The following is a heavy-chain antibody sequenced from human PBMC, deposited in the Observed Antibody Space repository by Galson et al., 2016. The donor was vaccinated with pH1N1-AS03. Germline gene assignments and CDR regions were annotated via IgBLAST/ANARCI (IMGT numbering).Heavy chain of an antibody. CDR1: GFSLNIGGMC. D-gene: IGHD1-7*01. Sequence: PALVKPTQTLTLTCTFSGFSLNIGGMCMNWIRQPPGKALEWLALIDWDDDKYYSTSLKTRLTISKDTSKNQVVLTMTNMDPVDTGTYYCARTLNYITGLDVWGPGATVTVSS. CDR3: ARTLNYITGLDV. CDR2: IDWDDDK. J-gene: IGHJ6*02. V-gene: IGHV2-70*01.